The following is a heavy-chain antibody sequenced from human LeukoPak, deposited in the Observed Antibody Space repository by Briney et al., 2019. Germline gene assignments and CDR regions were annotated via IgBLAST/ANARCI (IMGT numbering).Heavy chain of an antibody. Sequence: SQTLSLTCTVSGGSISSGDYYWSWIRQPPGKGLEWIGYIYYSENTYYNPSLKSRVTMSVDTSKNQFSLKLSSVTAADTAVYYCVKDQGEYSSSWYYFDNWGQGTLVTVSS. CDR3: VKDQGEYSSSWYYFDN. CDR1: GGSISSGDYY. CDR2: IYYSENT. D-gene: IGHD6-13*01. J-gene: IGHJ4*02. V-gene: IGHV4-30-4*01.